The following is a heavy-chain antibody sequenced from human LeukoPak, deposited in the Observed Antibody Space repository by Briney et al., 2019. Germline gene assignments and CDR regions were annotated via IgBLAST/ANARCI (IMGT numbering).Heavy chain of an antibody. D-gene: IGHD6-13*01. CDR3: ARMAGDPSSWTYYFDY. V-gene: IGHV3-48*01. Sequence: PGGSLRLSCAASGFTFSSYSMNWVRQAPGKGLEWVSYISSSSSTIYYADSVKGRFTISRDNAKNSLYLQMNSLRAEDTAVYYCARMAGDPSSWTYYFDYWGQGTLVTVSS. CDR1: GFTFSSYS. J-gene: IGHJ4*02. CDR2: ISSSSSTI.